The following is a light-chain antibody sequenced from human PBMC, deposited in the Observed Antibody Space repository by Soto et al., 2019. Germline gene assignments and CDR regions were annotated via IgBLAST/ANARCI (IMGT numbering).Light chain of an antibody. CDR1: QSVGTF. J-gene: IGKJ4*01. V-gene: IGKV3-11*01. CDR3: QQRRTWPLT. Sequence: ESVLTQSPATLSLSPGESATLSCRASQSVGTFLAWYQHKPGQAPRLLILDASTRATGVPPRFSGSKSGTDFTLTISRLEPEDFAVCYCQQRRTWPLTFGGGTKVDI. CDR2: DAS.